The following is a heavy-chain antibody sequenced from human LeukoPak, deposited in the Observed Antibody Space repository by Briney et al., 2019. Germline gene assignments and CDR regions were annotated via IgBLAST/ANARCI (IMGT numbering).Heavy chain of an antibody. V-gene: IGHV4-30-2*05. CDR2: LSHTGIA. CDR1: GVSIGRGGFF. Sequence: PSETLSLTCAVSGVSIGRGGFFWSWIRQPPGKGLEWIGDLSHTGIASYNPSLQSRVVISAETSKNQFSLNMTSVTAADTAVYYCARAPGLKPAAFDSWGQGALVTVSS. CDR3: ARAPGLKPAAFDS. D-gene: IGHD2-2*01. J-gene: IGHJ4*02.